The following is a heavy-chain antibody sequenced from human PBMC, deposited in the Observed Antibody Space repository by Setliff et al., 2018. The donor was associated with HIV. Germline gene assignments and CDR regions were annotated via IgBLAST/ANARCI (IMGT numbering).Heavy chain of an antibody. D-gene: IGHD2-8*01. CDR3: ARAPARANGVFDF. CDR1: GYTFVHFH. J-gene: IGHJ4*01. V-gene: IGHV1-8*02. CDR2: MTPLTAST. Sequence: ASVKVSCKTSGYTFVHFHIDWVRHAPGQGLEWIGWMTPLTASTGYSRKFQGRVTLTRDLSTGTAYMELNSLISNDTAVYYCARAPARANGVFDFWGQGSLVTVSS.